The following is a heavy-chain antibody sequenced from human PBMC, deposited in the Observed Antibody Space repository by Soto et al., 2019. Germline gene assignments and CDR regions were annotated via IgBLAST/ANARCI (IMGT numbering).Heavy chain of an antibody. Sequence: GGSLRLSCAASGFTFSSYSMNWVRQAPGKGLEWVSYISSSSSTIYYADSVKGRFTISRDNAKNSLYLQMNSLRAEDTAVYYCARGPYIVVVPDFDYWGQGTLVTVSS. D-gene: IGHD2-2*01. CDR3: ARGPYIVVVPDFDY. CDR2: ISSSSSTI. CDR1: GFTFSSYS. V-gene: IGHV3-48*01. J-gene: IGHJ4*02.